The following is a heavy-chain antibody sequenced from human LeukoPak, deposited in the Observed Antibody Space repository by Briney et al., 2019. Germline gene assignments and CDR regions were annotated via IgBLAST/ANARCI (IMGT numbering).Heavy chain of an antibody. CDR1: GYTFSGFY. V-gene: IGHV1-2*02. CDR3: AKEYTGTFSPFPSYFDN. J-gene: IGHJ4*02. Sequence: ASVKVSCKASGYTFSGFYIHWVRQAPGQGLEWMGWINPNSGVTNYAQKLQGRVTITRDNYKNTLYLQMNSLRAEDTAIYYCAKEYTGTFSPFPSYFDNWGQGTLVTVSS. D-gene: IGHD1-26*01. CDR2: INPNSGVT.